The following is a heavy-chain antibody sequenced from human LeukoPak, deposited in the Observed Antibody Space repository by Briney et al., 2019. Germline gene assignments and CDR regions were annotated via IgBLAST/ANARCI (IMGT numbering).Heavy chain of an antibody. CDR2: ISGSGAMT. J-gene: IGHJ4*02. CDR3: AKDRVDGSGSQFDS. V-gene: IGHV3-23*01. Sequence: QAGGSLRLSCAASGFTLSNHALIWVRQAPGKGLEWVSSISGSGAMTYYADSVKGRFTISRDNAMDTLYLQMSSLRPDDTAVYYCAKDRVDGSGSQFDSWGQGSLVIVSS. CDR1: GFTLSNHA. D-gene: IGHD3-10*01.